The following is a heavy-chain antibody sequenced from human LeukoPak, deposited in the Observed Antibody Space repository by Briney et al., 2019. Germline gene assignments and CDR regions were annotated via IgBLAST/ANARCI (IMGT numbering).Heavy chain of an antibody. D-gene: IGHD6-19*01. CDR2: IYSGGST. CDR1: GFTVSSNY. Sequence: GGSRRLSGAASGFTVSSNYMSGVRQAPGKGREWGAVIYSGGSTYDTDSAKSRFTISKDNSKTALHLQRNTLRAPETAVYYCARDILAVAEPSQGYWGQGNLVTVSS. J-gene: IGHJ4*02. V-gene: IGHV3-53*01. CDR3: ARDILAVAEPSQGY.